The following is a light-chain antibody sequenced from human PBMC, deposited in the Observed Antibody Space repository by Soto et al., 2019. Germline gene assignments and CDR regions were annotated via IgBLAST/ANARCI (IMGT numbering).Light chain of an antibody. Sequence: EVVMTQSPLSLPVTLGQPASISCRSSQSLVNSDGNTYLNWFHQRPGQSPRRLIYKVSNRDSGVPDRFSGSGSGTDSTLRISRVEAEDVGVYYCMQGSHWPRTFGQGTRVEIK. CDR2: KVS. J-gene: IGKJ1*01. CDR3: MQGSHWPRT. V-gene: IGKV2-30*01. CDR1: QSLVNSDGNTY.